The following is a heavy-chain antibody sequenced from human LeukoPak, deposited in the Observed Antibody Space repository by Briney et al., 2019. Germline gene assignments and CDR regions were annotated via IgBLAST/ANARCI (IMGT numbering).Heavy chain of an antibody. CDR1: GFTFNSYS. CDR2: ISSSSSYI. Sequence: GGSLRLSCAASGFTFNSYSMSWVRQAPGKGLEWVSSISSSSSYIYYADSVKGRFTISRDNSKNSLYLQMNSLRAEDKAVYYCARDLAGAGNYWFDPWGQGTLVTVSS. CDR3: ARDLAGAGNYWFDP. V-gene: IGHV3-21*01. J-gene: IGHJ5*02. D-gene: IGHD6-13*01.